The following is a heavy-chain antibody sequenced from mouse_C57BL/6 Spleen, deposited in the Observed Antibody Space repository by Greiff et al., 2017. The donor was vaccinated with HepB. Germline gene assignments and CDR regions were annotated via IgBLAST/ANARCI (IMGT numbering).Heavy chain of an antibody. V-gene: IGHV5-4*01. CDR3: ARDDHYRNYDAMDY. D-gene: IGHD2-5*01. J-gene: IGHJ4*01. CDR1: GFTFSSYA. CDR2: ISDGGSYT. Sequence: EVQLVESGGGLVKPGGSLKLSCAASGFTFSSYAMSWVRQTPEKRLEWVATISDGGSYTYYPDNVKGRFTISRDNAKNNLYLQMSHLKSEDTAMYYCARDDHYRNYDAMDYWGQGTSVTVSS.